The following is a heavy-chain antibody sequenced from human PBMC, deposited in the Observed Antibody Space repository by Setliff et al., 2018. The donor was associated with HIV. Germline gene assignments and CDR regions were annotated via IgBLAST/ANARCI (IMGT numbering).Heavy chain of an antibody. D-gene: IGHD3-3*01. CDR1: GYAFTSNY. J-gene: IGHJ6*03. Sequence: ASVKVSCKASGYAFTSNYIHWVRQAPGQGLEWMGTINPSGGTISYAQKFQGRVTMTGDTSTSTVYMELSSLRSEDTAVYYCARDGYYNSWSGYGYYYYYMDVWGKGTTVTVSS. CDR3: ARDGYYNSWSGYGYYYYYMDV. V-gene: IGHV1-46*01. CDR2: INPSGGTI.